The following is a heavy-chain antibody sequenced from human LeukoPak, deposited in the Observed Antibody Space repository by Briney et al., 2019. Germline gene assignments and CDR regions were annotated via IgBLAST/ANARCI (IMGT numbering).Heavy chain of an antibody. V-gene: IGHV3-53*01. J-gene: IGHJ4*02. D-gene: IGHD2-2*01. CDR1: GFTVSSNY. CDR2: IYVGGST. CDR3: ARDHRNAGVFDY. Sequence: GGSLRLSCAASGFTVSSNYMSWVRQAPGKGLEWLSVIYVGGSTFYADSVKGRFTISRDNSKNTLYLQMNSMRADDTAVYYCARDHRNAGVFDYWGQGTLVTVSS.